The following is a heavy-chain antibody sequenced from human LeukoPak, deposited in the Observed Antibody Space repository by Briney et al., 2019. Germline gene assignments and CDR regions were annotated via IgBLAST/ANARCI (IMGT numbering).Heavy chain of an antibody. CDR3: ARTAHYYDSSSYRTWKYFQH. J-gene: IGHJ1*01. Sequence: GGSLRLSCAASGFTFSSYAMSWVRQAPGKGLEWVSAISGSGGSTYYADSVKGRFTISRDNSKNTLYLQMNSLRAEDTAVYYCARTAHYYDSSSYRTWKYFQHWGQGTLVTVSS. V-gene: IGHV3-23*01. CDR1: GFTFSSYA. CDR2: ISGSGGST. D-gene: IGHD3-22*01.